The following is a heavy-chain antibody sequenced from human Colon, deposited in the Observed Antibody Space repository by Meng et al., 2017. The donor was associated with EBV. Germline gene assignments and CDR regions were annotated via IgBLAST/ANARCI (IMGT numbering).Heavy chain of an antibody. D-gene: IGHD3-10*01. J-gene: IGHJ4*02. CDR3: ARRRGGSGRDC. CDR1: GGSSSSKGNY. V-gene: IGHV4-39*01. CDR2: IYHSGST. Sequence: QLQGPAPGLGRPSETLSLTGTVSGGSSSSKGNYWDWVRQPPGKGLEWIGAIYHSGSTSYNPSLQSRVTMFVDTSKNQFSLMLTSVTATDTAVYYCARRRGGSGRDCWGQGTLVTVSS.